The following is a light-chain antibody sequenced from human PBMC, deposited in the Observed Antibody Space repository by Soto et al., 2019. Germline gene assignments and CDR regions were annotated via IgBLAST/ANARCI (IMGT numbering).Light chain of an antibody. CDR3: QQRSNWPLT. CDR2: DAS. V-gene: IGKV3-11*01. Sequence: IVLTQSPATLSLSPGERATLSCRASQRVSSYLAWYQQRPGQAPRLLIYDASSRATGIPARFSGSGFGTDFTLPIASLEPEDFAVYYCQQRSNWPLTFGGGTKVEIK. J-gene: IGKJ4*01. CDR1: QRVSSY.